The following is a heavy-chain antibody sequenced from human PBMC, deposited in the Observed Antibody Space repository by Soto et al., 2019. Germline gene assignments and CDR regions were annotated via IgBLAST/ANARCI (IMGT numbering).Heavy chain of an antibody. CDR2: MNPNSGNT. Sequence: QVQLVQSGAEVKKPGASVKVSCKASGYTFTSYDINWVRQATGQGPEWMGWMNPNSGNTGYAQKFQGRVTMTRNTSISTAYMELSSLRSEDTAVYYCARGKRAVVRRGYYYYGMDVWGQGTTVTVSS. D-gene: IGHD2-15*01. J-gene: IGHJ6*02. CDR1: GYTFTSYD. V-gene: IGHV1-8*01. CDR3: ARGKRAVVRRGYYYYGMDV.